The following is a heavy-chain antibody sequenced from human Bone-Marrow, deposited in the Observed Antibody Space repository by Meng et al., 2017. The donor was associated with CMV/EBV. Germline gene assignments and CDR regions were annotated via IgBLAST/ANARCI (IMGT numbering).Heavy chain of an antibody. CDR3: TPAAGPYQY. CDR1: GFTFSKAW. J-gene: IGHJ4*02. D-gene: IGHD6-13*01. Sequence: WAASGFTFSKAWMSWVRQAPGKGLEWVGRIKSKTDDGTTDYAAPVKVRFTISKDDSKNTLYLQMNSLKTEDTAVYYCTPAAGPYQYWGQGTLVTVSS. CDR2: IKSKTDDGTT. V-gene: IGHV3-15*01.